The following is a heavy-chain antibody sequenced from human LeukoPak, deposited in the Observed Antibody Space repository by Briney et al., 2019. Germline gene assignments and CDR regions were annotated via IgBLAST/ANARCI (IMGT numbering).Heavy chain of an antibody. J-gene: IGHJ4*02. CDR2: IYYSGST. CDR3: AGQLWFGELFFDY. D-gene: IGHD3-10*01. CDR1: GGSISSYY. V-gene: IGHV4-59*01. Sequence: SETLSLTCTVSGGSISSYYWSWIRQPPGKGLEWIGYIYYSGSTNYNPSLKSRATISVDTSKNQFSLKLSSVTAADTAVYYCAGQLWFGELFFDYWGQGTLVTVSS.